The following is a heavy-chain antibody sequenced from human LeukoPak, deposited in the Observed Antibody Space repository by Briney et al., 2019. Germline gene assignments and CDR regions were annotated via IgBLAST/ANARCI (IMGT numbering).Heavy chain of an antibody. J-gene: IGHJ4*02. CDR2: ISGSGGST. Sequence: GGSLRLSCAASGFTFSTYWMSWVRQAPGKGVEWVSTISGSGGSTYYADSVKGRFTISRDNSKNTLYLQMNSLTAEDTAVYYCAKEQYSSSSFDYWGQGTLVTVSS. D-gene: IGHD6-6*01. CDR1: GFTFSTYW. CDR3: AKEQYSSSSFDY. V-gene: IGHV3-23*01.